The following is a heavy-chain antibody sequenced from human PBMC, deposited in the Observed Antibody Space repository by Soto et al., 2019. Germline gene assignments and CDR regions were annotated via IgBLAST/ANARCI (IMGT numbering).Heavy chain of an antibody. Sequence: PSETLSLTCAVYGGSFSGYYWSWIRQPPGKGLEWIGEINHSGSTNYNPSLKSRVTISVDTSKNQFSLKLSSVTAADTAVYYCARGERRSGWSALRYWGQGTLVTVSS. D-gene: IGHD6-19*01. J-gene: IGHJ4*02. CDR1: GGSFSGYY. CDR3: ARGERRSGWSALRY. V-gene: IGHV4-34*01. CDR2: INHSGST.